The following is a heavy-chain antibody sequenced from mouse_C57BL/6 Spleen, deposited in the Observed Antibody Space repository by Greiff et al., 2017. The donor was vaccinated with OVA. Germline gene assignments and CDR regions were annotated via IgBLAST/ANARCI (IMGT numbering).Heavy chain of an antibody. D-gene: IGHD2-5*01. V-gene: IGHV1-26*01. CDR2: INPNNGGT. J-gene: IGHJ4*01. CDR3: ARFLYSNYLYYAMDY. Sequence: VQLQQSGPELVKPGASVKISCKASGYTFTDYYMNWVKQSHGKSLEWIGDINPNNGGTSYNQKFKGKAKLTVDKSSSTADMDLRSLTSEDSAVYYCARFLYSNYLYYAMDYWGQGTSVTVSS. CDR1: GYTFTDYY.